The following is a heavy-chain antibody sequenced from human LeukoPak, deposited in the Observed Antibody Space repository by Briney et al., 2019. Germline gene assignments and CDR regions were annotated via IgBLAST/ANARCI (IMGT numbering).Heavy chain of an antibody. CDR2: ITNSGGGT. D-gene: IGHD1-26*01. Sequence: GGSLRLSCEASGFTFSSYAMTWVCKAPGKGLEWVSAITNSGGGTYYADSVKGRFTISRDNSKNTLYLQMNSLKAEDTAVYYCVKFVGAKGYWGQGTLVTVSS. CDR3: VKFVGAKGY. J-gene: IGHJ4*02. CDR1: GFTFSSYA. V-gene: IGHV3-23*01.